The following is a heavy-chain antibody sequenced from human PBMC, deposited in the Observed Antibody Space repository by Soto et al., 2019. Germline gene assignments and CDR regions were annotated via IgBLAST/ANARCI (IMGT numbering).Heavy chain of an antibody. CDR3: ARGMTAAASYYFDY. Sequence: GGSLRLSCAVSGFTVSSNCMSWVRQAPGKGLEWVSVIYSGGNTYYADSVKGRFTISRDNSKNTLYLQMNSLRAEDTAVYYCARGMTAAASYYFDYWGQGTLVTVSS. J-gene: IGHJ4*02. CDR1: GFTVSSNC. V-gene: IGHV3-66*01. D-gene: IGHD6-13*01. CDR2: IYSGGNT.